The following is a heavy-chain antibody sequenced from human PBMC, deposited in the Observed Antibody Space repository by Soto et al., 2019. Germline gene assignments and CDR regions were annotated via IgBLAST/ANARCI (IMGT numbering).Heavy chain of an antibody. Sequence: PSETLSLTCTVSGGSISSGDYYWSWIRQPPGKGLEWIGYIYYSGSTYYNPSLKSRVTISVDTSKNQFSLKLSSVTAADTAVYYCARDRGLGNYYHGMDVWGQGTTVTVSS. V-gene: IGHV4-30-4*01. D-gene: IGHD1-26*01. CDR1: GGSISSGDYY. J-gene: IGHJ6*02. CDR3: ARDRGLGNYYHGMDV. CDR2: IYYSGST.